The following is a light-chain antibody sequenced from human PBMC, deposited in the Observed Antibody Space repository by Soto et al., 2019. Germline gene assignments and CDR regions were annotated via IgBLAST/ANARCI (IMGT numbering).Light chain of an antibody. CDR2: AAS. CDR3: QHSFSPLWT. Sequence: DIQMTQSPSSLSASVGDRVTITCRASQSISNYLNWYQQKPGKAPKLLIYAASSMQSGVPSRFSGSGSETDFTLNISSLHPDDSATYYCQHSFSPLWTFGQGTKVEV. V-gene: IGKV1-39*01. CDR1: QSISNY. J-gene: IGKJ1*01.